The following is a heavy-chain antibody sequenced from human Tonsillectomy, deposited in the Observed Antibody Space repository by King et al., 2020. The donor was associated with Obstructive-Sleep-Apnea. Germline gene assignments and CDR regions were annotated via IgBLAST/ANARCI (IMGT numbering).Heavy chain of an antibody. Sequence: QLVQSGGGLVQPGRSLRLSCAASGFTLDDYAMHWVRQAPGKGLEWVSGISWDSGSIGYAVAVKGRFTISRDNAKNSLYRQMNSLRTADTALYYCAKHRLVDYGSDRGYYYYGMDVWGQGTTVTVSS. CDR1: GFTLDDYA. V-gene: IGHV3-9*01. CDR2: ISWDSGSI. J-gene: IGHJ6*02. CDR3: AKHRLVDYGSDRGYYYYGMDV. D-gene: IGHD3-10*01.